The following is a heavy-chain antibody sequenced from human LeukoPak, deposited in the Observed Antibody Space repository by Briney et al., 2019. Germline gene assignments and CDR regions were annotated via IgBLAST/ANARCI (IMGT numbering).Heavy chain of an antibody. CDR2: INPDSGGT. D-gene: IGHD7-27*01. CDR3: ARGPNWGLDY. V-gene: IGHV1-2*02. CDR1: GYTFTGYY. J-gene: IGHJ4*02. Sequence: GASVKVSCKASGYTFTGYYIHWVRQAPGQGLEWMGWINPDSGGTIYVQKFQGRGTMTRDSPISTVYMELSRLSSDDTAVYYCARGPNWGLDYWGQGTLVTVSS.